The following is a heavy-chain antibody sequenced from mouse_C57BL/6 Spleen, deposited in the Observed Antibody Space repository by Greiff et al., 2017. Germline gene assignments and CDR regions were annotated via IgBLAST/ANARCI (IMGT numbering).Heavy chain of an antibody. CDR1: GYTFTSYW. V-gene: IGHV1-50*01. CDR3: ARDSRDDY. D-gene: IGHD3-1*01. J-gene: IGHJ2*01. CDR2: IDPSDSYT. Sequence: VQLQQPGAELVKPGASVKLSCKASGYTFTSYWMQWVNQRPGKGLEWLGEIDPSDSYTNYNQKFKGKATLTVDTSSSTAYMQLSSLTSEDSAVYYCARDSRDDYWGQGTTLTVSS.